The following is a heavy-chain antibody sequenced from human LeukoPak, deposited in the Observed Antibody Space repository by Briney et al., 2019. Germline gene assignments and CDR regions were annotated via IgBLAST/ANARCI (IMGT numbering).Heavy chain of an antibody. CDR2: IIPIFGTA. CDR3: ARVGCSGGRCHPWFDY. D-gene: IGHD2-15*01. J-gene: IGHJ4*02. CDR1: GGTFSSYA. V-gene: IGHV1-69*06. Sequence: ASVKVSCKASGGTFSSYAISWVRQAPGQGLEWMGGIIPIFGTANYAQKFQGRVTITADKSTSPAYMELSSLRSEGTAVYYCARVGCSGGRCHPWFDYWGQGTLVTVSS.